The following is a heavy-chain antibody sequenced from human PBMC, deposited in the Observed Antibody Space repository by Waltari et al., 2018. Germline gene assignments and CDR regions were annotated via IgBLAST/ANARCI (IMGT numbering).Heavy chain of an antibody. J-gene: IGHJ6*02. D-gene: IGHD3-3*01. CDR2: ISSSGGTI. Sequence: EVQLVESGGDLVQLGGSLRLPCAASGFTFSSFCMTWLRQPPGKGLEWVSYISSSGGTIYYADSVKGRFTISRDSAKNSLYLQMNSLRAEDTAVYYCARADVLRFLEWLIFPGGMDVWGQGTTVTVSS. V-gene: IGHV3-48*01. CDR1: GFTFSSFC. CDR3: ARADVLRFLEWLIFPGGMDV.